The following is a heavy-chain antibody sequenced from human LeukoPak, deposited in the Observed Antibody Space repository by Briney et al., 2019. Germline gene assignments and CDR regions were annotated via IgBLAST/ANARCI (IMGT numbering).Heavy chain of an antibody. D-gene: IGHD3-3*01. CDR2: INPNSGGS. CDR3: ARGYCRIMVFGAVMPPDY. CDR1: GYTFTVYY. Sequence: ASVTLSFTASGYTFTVYYIDWVRHAPGQGLGWMGGINPNSGGSTYAQNFQGRVPMTSDTSISTAYTELSRLTSDDTAAYYCARGYCRIMVFGAVMPPDYWGQGTLVTVSS. J-gene: IGHJ4*02. V-gene: IGHV1-2*02.